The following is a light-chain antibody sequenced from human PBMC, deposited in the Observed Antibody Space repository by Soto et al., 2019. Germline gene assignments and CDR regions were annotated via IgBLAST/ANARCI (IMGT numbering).Light chain of an antibody. CDR3: SSYTKVDTQV. Sequence: QSVLTQPASVSGYPGQSITISCTGTSSDIGVYKYVSWYQQHPGKPPKFIIYEVSNRPSGISDRFSGSKSGNTASLTISGLQAEDEADYYCSSYTKVDTQVFGTGTKVTV. V-gene: IGLV2-14*01. CDR1: SSDIGVYKY. CDR2: EVS. J-gene: IGLJ1*01.